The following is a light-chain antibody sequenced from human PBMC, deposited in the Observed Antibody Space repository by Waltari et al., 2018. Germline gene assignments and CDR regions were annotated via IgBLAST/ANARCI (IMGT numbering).Light chain of an antibody. CDR3: QHYEGWPPSYT. V-gene: IGKV3-15*01. Sequence: IVMTQSPATLSVSPGERATLSCRASQNVRSTLAWYQQKPGQAPRLLIYGASTRATDVPARFGGSGFGTEFTLTISSLQSEDFAVYYCQHYEGWPPSYTFGQGTKVEI. CDR2: GAS. CDR1: QNVRST. J-gene: IGKJ2*01.